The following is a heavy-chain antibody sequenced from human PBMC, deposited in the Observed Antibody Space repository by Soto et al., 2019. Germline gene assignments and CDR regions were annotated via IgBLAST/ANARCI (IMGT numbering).Heavy chain of an antibody. CDR2: ISGSGGST. Sequence: EVQLVESGGGLVKPGGSLSLSCAASGFTFSSYSMNWVRQAPGKWLEWVSAISGSGGSTYYADSVKGRLTISRDNAKNTLYLQLNSLRAEDTAVYYCATYLGGDYGLFDYWGQGNLVTVSS. CDR3: ATYLGGDYGLFDY. V-gene: IGHV3-23*04. D-gene: IGHD4-17*01. CDR1: GFTFSSYS. J-gene: IGHJ4*02.